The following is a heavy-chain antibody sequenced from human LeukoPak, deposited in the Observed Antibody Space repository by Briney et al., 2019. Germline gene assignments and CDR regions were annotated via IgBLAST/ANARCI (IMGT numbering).Heavy chain of an antibody. J-gene: IGHJ6*02. V-gene: IGHV4-59*08. CDR3: TRRGNYSPAGMDV. CDR1: GGSISSYY. D-gene: IGHD3-10*01. CDR2: IYYSGST. Sequence: SETLSLTCTVSGGSISSYYWSWIRQPPGKGLEWIGCIYYSGSTHYNPSLKSRVSFSIDTSKNQFSLSLSSVTAADTAVYYCTRRGNYSPAGMDVWGQGTTVIVSS.